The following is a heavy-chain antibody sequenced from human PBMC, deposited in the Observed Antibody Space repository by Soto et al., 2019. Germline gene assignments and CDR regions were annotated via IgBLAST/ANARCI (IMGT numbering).Heavy chain of an antibody. CDR1: GGSFSGYY. CDR3: ARGVRSSGWLN. V-gene: IGHV4-34*01. J-gene: IGHJ4*02. D-gene: IGHD6-19*01. CDR2: INHSGST. Sequence: XATLSLTCAVYGGSFSGYYWSWIRQPPGKGLEWIGEINHSGSTNYNPSLKSRVTISVDTSKNQFSLKLSSVTAADTAVYYCARGVRSSGWLNWGQGTLVTVSS.